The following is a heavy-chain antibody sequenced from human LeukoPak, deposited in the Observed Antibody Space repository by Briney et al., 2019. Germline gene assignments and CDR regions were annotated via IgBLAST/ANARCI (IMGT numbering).Heavy chain of an antibody. CDR1: GFTFSSYG. CDR3: ARDGTWQWLHYYYGMDV. CDR2: IWYDGSNK. J-gene: IGHJ6*02. V-gene: IGHV3-33*01. D-gene: IGHD5-12*01. Sequence: GGSLRLSCAASGFTFSSYGMHWVRQAPGKGLEWVAVIWYDGSNKYYADSVKGRFTISRDNSKNTLYLQMNSLRAEDTAVYYCARDGTWQWLHYYYGMDVWGPGSPVTVSS.